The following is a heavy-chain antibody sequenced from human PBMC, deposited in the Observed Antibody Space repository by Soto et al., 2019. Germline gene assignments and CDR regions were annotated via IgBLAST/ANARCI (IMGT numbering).Heavy chain of an antibody. CDR3: APLSVALSGPYGIHV. V-gene: IGHV4-39*01. D-gene: IGHD2-8*01. Sequence: SETLSLTXSVSGYSVSSSDYYWAWIRQPPGKGLEWIGSMFYSGLTYYNPSLKSRVTLSVDTSKNQFSVRLNSVTAADTAVYYCAPLSVALSGPYGIHVWGQGTTVTVSS. CDR1: GYSVSSSDYY. J-gene: IGHJ6*02. CDR2: MFYSGLT.